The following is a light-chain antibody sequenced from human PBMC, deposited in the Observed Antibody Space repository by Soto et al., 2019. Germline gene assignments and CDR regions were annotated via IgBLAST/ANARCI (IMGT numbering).Light chain of an antibody. CDR2: DVS. CDR1: RNVVGGYKY. V-gene: IGLV2-14*01. Sequence: QSLLTHPASGSRFPGQSIPISRLGTRNVVGGYKYVSWYQQHPGKAPKLMIYDVSNRPSGVSNRFSGSKSGNTASLTISGLQAEDEADYYCSSYTSSGTQVFGTGTKVTVL. CDR3: SSYTSSGTQV. J-gene: IGLJ1*01.